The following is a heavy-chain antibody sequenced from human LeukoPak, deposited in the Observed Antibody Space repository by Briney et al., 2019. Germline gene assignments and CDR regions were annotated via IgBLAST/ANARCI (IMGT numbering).Heavy chain of an antibody. D-gene: IGHD3-3*01. Sequence: GGSLRLSCAASGFTFSSYWMHWVRQAPGKGLVWVSRINSDGSSTSYADSVKGRFTISRDNAKNTLYLQMNSLRAEDTAVYYCARDLPQQYDFWSGYPQVGDLWGRGTLVTVSS. CDR2: INSDGSST. CDR1: GFTFSSYW. J-gene: IGHJ2*01. V-gene: IGHV3-74*01. CDR3: ARDLPQQYDFWSGYPQVGDL.